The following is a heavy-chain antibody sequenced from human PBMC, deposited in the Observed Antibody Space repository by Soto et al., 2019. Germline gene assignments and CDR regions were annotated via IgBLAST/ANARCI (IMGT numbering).Heavy chain of an antibody. V-gene: IGHV3-23*01. J-gene: IGHJ1*01. D-gene: IGHD3-10*01. CDR2: ITTNGATT. CDR3: AKRAWRDSSGGSDC. Sequence: EVQLLESGGGLVQPGGSLRLSCAASGFGFSNYAMTWVRQAPGKGLEWVSSITTNGATTYYADSVKGRFTISRDNSKDTRYLQMNSLRAEDSAVYHGAKRAWRDSSGGSDCWGQGTLVTVSS. CDR1: GFGFSNYA.